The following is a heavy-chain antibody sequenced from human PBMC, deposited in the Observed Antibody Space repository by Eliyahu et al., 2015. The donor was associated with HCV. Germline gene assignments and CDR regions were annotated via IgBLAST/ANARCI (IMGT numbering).Heavy chain of an antibody. CDR2: IYYSGST. Sequence: QVQLQESGPGLVKPSETLSLTCTVSGGSISSYYWSWIRHPPGKGLEWIGDIYYSGSTNYNPSLKSRVTISVDTSKNQFSLKLSSVTAADTAVYYCARSEPRTIFGVVISAFDIWGQGTMVTVSS. D-gene: IGHD3-3*01. V-gene: IGHV4-59*01. CDR3: ARSEPRTIFGVVISAFDI. J-gene: IGHJ3*02. CDR1: GGSISSYY.